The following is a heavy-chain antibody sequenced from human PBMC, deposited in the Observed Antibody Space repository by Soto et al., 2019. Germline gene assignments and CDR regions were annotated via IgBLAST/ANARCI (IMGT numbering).Heavy chain of an antibody. V-gene: IGHV1-46*01. Sequence: QVQLMQSGAEVKKPGASVKVSCKASGDTFTDYYIHWVRQAPGQGLEWMGTVNPSGGHTTYAQHFLGRGTMARDTSASTLYRELTSLTSDGTDTYGCARGGHVVVVPAALGCWGQGALVTGSS. CDR2: VNPSGGHT. D-gene: IGHD2-21*02. J-gene: IGHJ4*02. CDR3: ARGGHVVVVPAALGC. CDR1: GDTFTDYY.